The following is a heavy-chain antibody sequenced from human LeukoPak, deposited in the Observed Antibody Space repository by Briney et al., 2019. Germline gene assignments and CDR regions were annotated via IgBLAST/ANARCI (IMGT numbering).Heavy chain of an antibody. D-gene: IGHD3-22*01. V-gene: IGHV5-51*01. CDR1: AYFSTSYW. J-gene: IGHJ4*02. Sequence: GESLMISCKGSAYFSTSYWIGWVRQMAGKSQVWMGFIYTGGSDTRYCPSFQGQVTLSADKSSSTAYLQGNSLRASDTAMYYCARHQYYYDSRAYCIDFWGQGTLVTVSS. CDR2: IYTGGSDT. CDR3: ARHQYYYDSRAYCIDF.